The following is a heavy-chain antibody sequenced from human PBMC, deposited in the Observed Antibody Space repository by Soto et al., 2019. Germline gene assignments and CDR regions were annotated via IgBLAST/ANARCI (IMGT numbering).Heavy chain of an antibody. D-gene: IGHD2-8*02. V-gene: IGHV3-23*01. CDR3: AKATATGGGAFDI. J-gene: IGHJ3*02. CDR2: ILVDGRT. CDR1: GFICSSYD. Sequence: GGSLRLSCAASGFICSSYDMSWVRQAPGKGLEWVSTILVDGRTFYVDSVEGRFTISRDSSLNTVYLQMNSLTAGDTALYYCAKATATGGGAFDICGQGTMVTVSS.